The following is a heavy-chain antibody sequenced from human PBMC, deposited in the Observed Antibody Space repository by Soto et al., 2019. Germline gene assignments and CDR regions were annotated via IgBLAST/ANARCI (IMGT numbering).Heavy chain of an antibody. Sequence: HPGGSLRLSCAASGFTFSSYGMHWVRQAPGKGLEWVAVISYDGSNKYYADSVKGRFTISRDNSKNTLYLQMNSLRAEDTAVYYCAIEPLVYDFWSGDSFVYWGQGTLVTVS. CDR3: AIEPLVYDFWSGDSFVY. J-gene: IGHJ4*02. D-gene: IGHD3-3*01. CDR2: ISYDGSNK. CDR1: GFTFSSYG. V-gene: IGHV3-30*03.